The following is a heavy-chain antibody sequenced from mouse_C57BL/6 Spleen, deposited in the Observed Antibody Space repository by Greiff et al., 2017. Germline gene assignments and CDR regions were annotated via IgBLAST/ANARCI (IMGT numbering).Heavy chain of an antibody. D-gene: IGHD1-1*01. J-gene: IGHJ2*01. CDR2: INPGSGGT. CDR1: GYAFNNYL. V-gene: IGHV1-54*01. CDR3: AFFYYYGSSYFDY. Sequence: QVQLQQSGAELVRPGPSVKVSCKASGYAFNNYLIEWVKQRPGQGLEWIGVINPGSGGTNYNEKFKGKATLTADKSSSTAYMQLSSLTSDDSAVYFCAFFYYYGSSYFDYWGQGTTLTVSS.